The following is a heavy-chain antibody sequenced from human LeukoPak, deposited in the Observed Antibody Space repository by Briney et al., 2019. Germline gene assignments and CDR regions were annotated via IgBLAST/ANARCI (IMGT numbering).Heavy chain of an antibody. V-gene: IGHV1-2*06. CDR3: AGSNGWPGDYLNY. Sequence: ASVKVSCKASGYPFTDYSLHWVRQAPGQGLEWMGRINPTSGVTNYAQKFQGRVTMTRDTSISTAYMELSRLTSDDTAVYYCAGSNGWPGDYLNYWGQGTLLTVSS. J-gene: IGHJ4*02. CDR1: GYPFTDYS. CDR2: INPTSGVT. D-gene: IGHD6-19*01.